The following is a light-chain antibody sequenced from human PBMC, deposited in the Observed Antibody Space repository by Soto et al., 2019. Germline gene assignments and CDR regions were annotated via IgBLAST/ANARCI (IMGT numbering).Light chain of an antibody. CDR1: QNVWTY. Sequence: DVHMTQSPSSLSASVGDRVTITCRASQNVWTYLNWYQHKPGKAPTLLIYGASDLESGVPARFSGTGSGTDFTLTTSSLQSEDFATYYCQQSFFIPRTFGQGTKVDIK. J-gene: IGKJ2*01. CDR3: QQSFFIPRT. V-gene: IGKV1-39*01. CDR2: GAS.